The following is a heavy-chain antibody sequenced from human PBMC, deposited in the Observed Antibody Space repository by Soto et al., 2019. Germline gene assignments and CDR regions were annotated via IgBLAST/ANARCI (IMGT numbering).Heavy chain of an antibody. CDR1: GFTFSSYE. D-gene: IGHD3-16*01. CDR3: ARVSVHGDFDY. V-gene: IGHV3-48*03. J-gene: IGHJ4*02. Sequence: PGGSLRLSCAASGFTFSSYEMSWVRQAPGKGLEWVSYISSSGSTIYYADSVKGRFTISRDNAKNSLYLQMNSLRAEDTAVYYCARVSVHGDFDYWGQGTLVTVSS. CDR2: ISSSGSTI.